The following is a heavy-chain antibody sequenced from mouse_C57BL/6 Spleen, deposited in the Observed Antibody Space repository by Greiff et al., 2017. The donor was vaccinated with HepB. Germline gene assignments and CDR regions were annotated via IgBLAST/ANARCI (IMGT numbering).Heavy chain of an antibody. CDR2: IYPGDGDT. D-gene: IGHD2-4*01. Sequence: QVQLQQSGPELVKPGASVKISCKASGYAFSSSWMNWVKQRPGKGLEWIGRIYPGDGDTNYNGKFKGKATLTADKSSSTAYMQLSSLTSEDSAVYFCARGHDYDGCAYWGQGTLVTVSA. CDR1: GYAFSSSW. CDR3: ARGHDYDGCAY. J-gene: IGHJ3*01. V-gene: IGHV1-82*01.